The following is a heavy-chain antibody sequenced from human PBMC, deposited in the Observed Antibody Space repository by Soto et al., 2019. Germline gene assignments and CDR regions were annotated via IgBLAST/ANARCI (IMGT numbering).Heavy chain of an antibody. V-gene: IGHV5-51*01. Sequence: GESLQISCEASGYSFTSQWIGWVRPKPGKGLEWMGLIFPGDSDTRYSPSFQGQVTISADKSISTAFLQWSSLKASDTAMYYCARLVDGYPGYWGQGTLVTVSS. D-gene: IGHD5-12*01. CDR3: ARLVDGYPGY. J-gene: IGHJ4*02. CDR2: IFPGDSDT. CDR1: GYSFTSQW.